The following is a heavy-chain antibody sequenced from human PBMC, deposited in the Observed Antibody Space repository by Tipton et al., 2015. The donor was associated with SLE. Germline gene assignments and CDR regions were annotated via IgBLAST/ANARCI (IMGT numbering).Heavy chain of an antibody. Sequence: LSLTCTVSGGSISSYYWSWVRQAPGKGLEWVANIKQDGSEKYYVDSVKGRFTISRDNAKNSLYLQMNSLRAEDTAVYYCARVYLWEWGAFDIWGQGTMVTVSS. CDR3: ARVYLWEWGAFDI. D-gene: IGHD3-16*01. J-gene: IGHJ3*02. CDR2: IKQDGSEK. CDR1: GGSISSYY. V-gene: IGHV3-7*01.